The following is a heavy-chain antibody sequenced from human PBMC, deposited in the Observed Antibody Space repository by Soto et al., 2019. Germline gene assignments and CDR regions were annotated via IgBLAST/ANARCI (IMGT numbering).Heavy chain of an antibody. D-gene: IGHD3-16*01. CDR2: FNPTGKT. CDR3: ARAPPGPAPRWGV. V-gene: IGHV4-30-2*01. Sequence: SETLSLTCTVSGASISSGGYSWSWIRQTPGKGLGWIGAFNPTGKTDYSPSLENRATLSIDTSQNQSSLQLTSVTAADTAVYYCARAPPGPAPRWGVWGHGTTVTVSS. CDR1: GASISSGGYS. J-gene: IGHJ6*02.